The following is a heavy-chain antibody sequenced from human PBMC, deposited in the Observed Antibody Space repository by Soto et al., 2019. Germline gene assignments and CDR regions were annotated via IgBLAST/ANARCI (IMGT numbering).Heavy chain of an antibody. CDR1: GFTVSSNY. CDR2: IYSGGST. CDR3: ARGTVFGLWFGESPHAFDI. V-gene: IGHV3-53*04. D-gene: IGHD3-10*01. J-gene: IGHJ3*02. Sequence: HPGGSLRLSCAASGFTVSSNYMSWVRQAPGKGLEWVSVIYSGGSTYYADSVKGRFTISRHNSKNTLYLQMNSLRAEDTAVYYCARGTVFGLWFGESPHAFDIWGQGTMVTVSS.